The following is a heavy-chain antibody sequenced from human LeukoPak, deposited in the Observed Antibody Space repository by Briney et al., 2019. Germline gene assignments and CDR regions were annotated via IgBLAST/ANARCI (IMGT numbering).Heavy chain of an antibody. CDR2: ISYDGSNK. D-gene: IGHD2-15*01. J-gene: IGHJ5*02. CDR1: GFTFSSYA. Sequence: GGSLRLSCAAYGFTFSSYAMHWVRQAPGKGLEWVAVISYDGSNKYYANSAKGRFTISRDNARNSLYLQMNTLRAEDTAVYSCARGADGVSSNSRGWFDPWGQGTLVTVSS. CDR3: ARGADGVSSNSRGWFDP. V-gene: IGHV3-30*04.